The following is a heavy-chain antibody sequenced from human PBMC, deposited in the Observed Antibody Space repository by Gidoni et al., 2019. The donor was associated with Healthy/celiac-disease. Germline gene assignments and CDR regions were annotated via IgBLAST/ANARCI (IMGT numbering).Heavy chain of an antibody. J-gene: IGHJ5*02. V-gene: IGHV3-23*01. CDR2: ISGSGGST. CDR3: APKPTQQLDRNGFDP. D-gene: IGHD1-1*01. Sequence: EVQLLESGGGLVQPGGSLRLSCAASGFTFSSYAMSWVRQAPGKGLEWVSAISGSGGSTYYADSVKGRFTISRDNSKNTLYLQMNSLRAEDTAVYYCAPKPTQQLDRNGFDPWGQGTLVTVSS. CDR1: GFTFSSYA.